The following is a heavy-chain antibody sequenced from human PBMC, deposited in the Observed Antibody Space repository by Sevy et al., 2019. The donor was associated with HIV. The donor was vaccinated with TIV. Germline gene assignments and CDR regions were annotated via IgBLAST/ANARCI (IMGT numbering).Heavy chain of an antibody. CDR1: GFTFSSYG. Sequence: GESLKISCAASGFTFSSYGMHWVRQAPGKGLEWVAVIWYDGTNKYYADSVKGRFTISRDNSKNTLHLQMNSLRAEDTAVYYCARDLEFYDYGDYGPAFMPDFWGHGTLVTVSS. V-gene: IGHV3-33*01. CDR2: IWYDGTNK. D-gene: IGHD4-17*01. J-gene: IGHJ4*01. CDR3: ARDLEFYDYGDYGPAFMPDF.